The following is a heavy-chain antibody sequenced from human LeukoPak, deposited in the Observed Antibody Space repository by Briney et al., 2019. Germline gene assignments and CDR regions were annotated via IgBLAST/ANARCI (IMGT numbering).Heavy chain of an antibody. D-gene: IGHD3-10*01. J-gene: IGHJ6*02. CDR2: ISSSSSYI. CDR1: GFTFSSYS. CDR3: ARDSYYGSGSYPPEDYYYGMDV. Sequence: KAGGSLRLSCAASGFTFSSYSMNWVRQAPGKGLEWVSSISSSSSYIYYADSVKGRFTISRDNAKNSLYLQMNSLRAEDTAVYYCARDSYYGSGSYPPEDYYYGMDVWGQGTTVTVSS. V-gene: IGHV3-21*01.